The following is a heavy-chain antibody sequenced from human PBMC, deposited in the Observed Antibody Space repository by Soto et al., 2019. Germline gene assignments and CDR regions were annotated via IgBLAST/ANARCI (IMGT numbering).Heavy chain of an antibody. CDR1: GFSLSTSGVG. CDR3: PHRSGFGDLRFDS. J-gene: IGHJ4*02. CDR2: IYWDDDN. D-gene: IGHD3-10*01. Sequence: GSGPTLVNPTQTLTLTCTFSGFSLSTSGVGVGWIRQPPGKALEWLALIYWDDDNRYSPSLKSRLIITKDTSKNQVVLTMTNMDLVNTPTFYCPHRSGFGDLRFDSGGRGALATVP. V-gene: IGHV2-5*02.